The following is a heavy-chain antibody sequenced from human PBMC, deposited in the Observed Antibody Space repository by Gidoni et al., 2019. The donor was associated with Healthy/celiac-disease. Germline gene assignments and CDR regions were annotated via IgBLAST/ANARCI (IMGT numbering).Heavy chain of an antibody. D-gene: IGHD3-22*01. CDR2: IKQDGSEK. CDR3: ARDSPYYYDSSGYYQLDY. Sequence: EVQLVESGGALVQPGGSLRLSCAASGLTFRSHWMSWVRQAPGKGLEWVANIKQDGSEKYYVDSVKGRFTISRDNAKNSLYLQMNSLRAEDTAVYYCARDSPYYYDSSGYYQLDYWGQGTLVTVSS. V-gene: IGHV3-7*03. CDR1: GLTFRSHW. J-gene: IGHJ4*02.